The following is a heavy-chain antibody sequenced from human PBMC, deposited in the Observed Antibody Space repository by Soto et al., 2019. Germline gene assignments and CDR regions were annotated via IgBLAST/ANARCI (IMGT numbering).Heavy chain of an antibody. CDR2: TYYRSKWYN. CDR3: ARLWSYSLSHYYYGMDV. CDR1: GDSVSSNSAA. V-gene: IGHV6-1*01. J-gene: IGHJ6*02. Sequence: SQTLSLTCAISGDSVSSNSAAWNWIRQSPSRGLEWLGRTYYRSKWYNDYAVSVKSRITINPDTSKNQFSLQLNSVTPEDTAVYYCARLWSYSLSHYYYGMDVWGQGTTVTVSS. D-gene: IGHD5-18*01.